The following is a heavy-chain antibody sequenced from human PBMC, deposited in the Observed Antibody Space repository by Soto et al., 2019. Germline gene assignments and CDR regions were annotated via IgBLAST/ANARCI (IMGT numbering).Heavy chain of an antibody. J-gene: IGHJ4*02. V-gene: IGHV1-46*01. CDR3: ARADYYDGSGIYYDY. CDR2: IKPLGGST. Sequence: QVQLVQSGAEVKKPEASMKISCKASGYIFANYYIPWVRQAPGQGLEWMVIIKPLGGSTNYLQKFQGRVTMTRDTSTSTVYMVLSSQRSDDTAVYFCARADYYDGSGIYYDYWGQVTMVNVS. D-gene: IGHD3-22*01. CDR1: GYIFANYY.